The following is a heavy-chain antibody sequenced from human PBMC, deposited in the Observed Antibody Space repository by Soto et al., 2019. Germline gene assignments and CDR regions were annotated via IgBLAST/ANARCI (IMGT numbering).Heavy chain of an antibody. Sequence: SQTLSLTCAISGDSVSSNSAAWNWIRQSPSRGLEWLGRTYYRSKWYNDYAVSVKSRITINPDTSKNQFSLQLNSVTPEDTAVYYCARDSMVVFGGYSGYDFWFDPWGQGTLVTVSS. CDR3: ARDSMVVFGGYSGYDFWFDP. D-gene: IGHD5-12*01. CDR2: TYYRSKWYN. J-gene: IGHJ5*02. CDR1: GDSVSSNSAA. V-gene: IGHV6-1*01.